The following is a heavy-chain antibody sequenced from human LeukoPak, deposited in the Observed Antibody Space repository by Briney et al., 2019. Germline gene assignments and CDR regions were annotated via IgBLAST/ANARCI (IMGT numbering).Heavy chain of an antibody. CDR2: INHSGST. CDR3: ARERPLYPVIYYYYYYYMDV. J-gene: IGHJ6*03. D-gene: IGHD3-16*02. V-gene: IGHV4-34*01. Sequence: SETLSLTCAVYGGSFSGYYWSWIRQPPGKGLEWIGEINHSGSTNYNPSLKSRVTISVDTSKNQFSLKLSSVTAADTAVCYCARERPLYPVIYYYYYYYMDVWGKGTTVTVSS. CDR1: GGSFSGYY.